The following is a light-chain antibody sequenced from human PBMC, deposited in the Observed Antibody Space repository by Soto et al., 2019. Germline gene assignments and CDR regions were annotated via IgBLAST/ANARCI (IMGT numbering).Light chain of an antibody. CDR2: DAS. V-gene: IGKV1-5*01. J-gene: IGKJ4*01. CDR1: QSISSW. CDR3: QQTNSFPLT. Sequence: DIQMTQSPSTLSACVGDRVTISFRASQSISSWLAWYQQKPGKAPKLLIYDASSLESGVPSRFSGSGSGTDFTLTISSLQPEDFATYYCQQTNSFPLTFGGGTKVDIK.